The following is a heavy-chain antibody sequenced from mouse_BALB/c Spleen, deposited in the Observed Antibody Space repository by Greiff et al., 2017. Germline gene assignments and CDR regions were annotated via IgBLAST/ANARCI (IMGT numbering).Heavy chain of an antibody. CDR3: ARNYYGSSYYYAMDY. D-gene: IGHD1-1*01. V-gene: IGHV1S29*02. CDR1: GYTFTDYN. J-gene: IGHJ4*01. CDR2: IYPYNGGT. Sequence: VHVKQSGPELVKPGASVKISCKASGYTFTDYNMHWVKQSHGKSLEWIGYIYPYNGGTGYNQKFKSKATLTVDNSSSTAYMELRSLTSEDSAVYYCARNYYGSSYYYAMDYWGQGTSVTVSS.